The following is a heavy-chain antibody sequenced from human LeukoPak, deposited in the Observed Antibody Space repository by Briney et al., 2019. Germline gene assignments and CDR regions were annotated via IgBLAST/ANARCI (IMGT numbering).Heavy chain of an antibody. V-gene: IGHV3-30-3*01. CDR1: GFTFGNYA. D-gene: IGHD4-23*01. J-gene: IGHJ4*02. CDR3: ARPDYGGNSAPDY. CDR2: ITHNGGTQ. Sequence: GTSLRLSCEASGFTFGNYAIHWVRQVPGEGLEWVAIITHNGGTQYYADSVKGRFTISRDNAKNSLYLQMNSLRAEDTAVYYCARPDYGGNSAPDYWGQGTLVTVSS.